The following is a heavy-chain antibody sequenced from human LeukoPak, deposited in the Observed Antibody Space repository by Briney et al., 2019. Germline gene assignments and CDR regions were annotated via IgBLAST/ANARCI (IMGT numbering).Heavy chain of an antibody. D-gene: IGHD3-22*01. V-gene: IGHV3-74*01. Sequence: PGGSLRLSCAASGFSFSSHWVHWVRQAPGKGLVWVSRISDDGSYTSNVDSVKGRFTISRDNSKSTLFLQMNSLRGEDTAVYYCARADTSGYPPDYWGQGTLVTVSS. J-gene: IGHJ4*02. CDR3: ARADTSGYPPDY. CDR1: GFSFSSHW. CDR2: ISDDGSYT.